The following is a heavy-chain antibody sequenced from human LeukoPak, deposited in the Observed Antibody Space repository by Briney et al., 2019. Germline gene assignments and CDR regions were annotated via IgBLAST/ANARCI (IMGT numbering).Heavy chain of an antibody. Sequence: SETLSLTCAVYGGSFSGYYWSWIRQPPGKGREWIGEINHSGSTNYNPSLKSRVTISVDTSKNQFSLKLSSVTAADTAVYYCASRAYYYYDRGYYFDYWGQGTLVTVSS. CDR2: INHSGST. CDR1: GGSFSGYY. D-gene: IGHD3-22*01. CDR3: ASRAYYYYDRGYYFDY. V-gene: IGHV4-34*01. J-gene: IGHJ4*02.